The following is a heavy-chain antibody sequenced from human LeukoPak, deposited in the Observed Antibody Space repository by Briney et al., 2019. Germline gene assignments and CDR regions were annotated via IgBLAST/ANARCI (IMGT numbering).Heavy chain of an antibody. CDR2: PSSSGSTI. CDR3: ARGREAVAVAATCYCDY. Sequence: GGSLRLSCAASGFTFSSYEMNWVRQAPGKGLEWVSYPSSSGSTIYYADSVKGRFTISRDNAKNSLYLQMNSLRAEDTAVYYCARGREAVAVAATCYCDYWGQGTLVTVSS. D-gene: IGHD6-19*01. J-gene: IGHJ4*02. V-gene: IGHV3-48*03. CDR1: GFTFSSYE.